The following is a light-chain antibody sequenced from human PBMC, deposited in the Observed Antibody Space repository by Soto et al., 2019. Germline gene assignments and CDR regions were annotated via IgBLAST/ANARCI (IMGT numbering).Light chain of an antibody. J-gene: IGLJ2*01. CDR2: EVS. Sequence: QSALTQPRSVSGSPGQSVTISCTGTSSDVGDYNYVSWYQQHPGKAPKFILYEVSKRPSGVPDRFSGSKSGNTASLTISGLQAEDEADYYCCSYAGTYTVVFGGGTQLTVL. V-gene: IGLV2-11*01. CDR3: CSYAGTYTVV. CDR1: SSDVGDYNY.